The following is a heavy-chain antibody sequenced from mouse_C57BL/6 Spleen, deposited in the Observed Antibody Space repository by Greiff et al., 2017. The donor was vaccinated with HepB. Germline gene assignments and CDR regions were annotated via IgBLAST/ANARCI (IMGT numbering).Heavy chain of an antibody. D-gene: IGHD3-2*02. Sequence: VQLQQPGAELVRPGSSVKLSCKASGYTFTSYWMHWVKQRPIQGLEWIGNIDPSDSETHYNQKFKDKATLTVDKSSSTAYMQLSSLTSEDSAVYYCAREGAAQAMGDYWGQGTTLTVSS. CDR2: IDPSDSET. CDR3: AREGAAQAMGDY. J-gene: IGHJ2*01. V-gene: IGHV1-52*01. CDR1: GYTFTSYW.